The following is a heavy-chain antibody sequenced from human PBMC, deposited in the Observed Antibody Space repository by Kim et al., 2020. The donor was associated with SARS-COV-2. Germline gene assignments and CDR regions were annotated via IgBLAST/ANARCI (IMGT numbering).Heavy chain of an antibody. CDR3: ARKALLWTAYYFDY. J-gene: IGHJ4*02. Sequence: SPSLKSRLTITKDTSKNQVVLTMTNMDPVDTATYYCARKALLWTAYYFDYWGQGTLVTVSS. V-gene: IGHV2-5*01. D-gene: IGHD2-21*02.